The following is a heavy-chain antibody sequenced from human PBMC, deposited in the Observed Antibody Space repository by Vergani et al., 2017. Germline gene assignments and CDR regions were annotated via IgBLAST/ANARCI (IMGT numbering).Heavy chain of an antibody. CDR3: ARAYYYDSSGYYPPDY. CDR2: ISSSSSTI. J-gene: IGHJ4*02. Sequence: EVQLVESGGGLVQPGGSLRLSCAASGFTFSSYSMNWVRQAPGKGLEWVSYISSSSSTIYYADSVKGRFTISRDNAKNSLYLQMNSLRAEDTAVYYCARAYYYDSSGYYPPDYWGQGTLVTVSS. CDR1: GFTFSSYS. D-gene: IGHD3-22*01. V-gene: IGHV3-48*01.